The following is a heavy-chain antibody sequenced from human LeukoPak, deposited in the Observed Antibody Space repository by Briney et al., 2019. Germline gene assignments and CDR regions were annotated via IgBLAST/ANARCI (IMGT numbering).Heavy chain of an antibody. CDR3: AGVAFTMVSNYGMDV. V-gene: IGHV1-69*04. CDR2: IIPILGIA. CDR1: GGTFSSYA. D-gene: IGHD3-10*01. Sequence: SVKVSCKASGGTFSSYAISWVRQAPGQGLEWMGRIIPILGIANYAQKFQGRVTITADKSTSTAYMELSSLRSEDTAVYYCAGVAFTMVSNYGMDVWGQGTTVTVSS. J-gene: IGHJ6*02.